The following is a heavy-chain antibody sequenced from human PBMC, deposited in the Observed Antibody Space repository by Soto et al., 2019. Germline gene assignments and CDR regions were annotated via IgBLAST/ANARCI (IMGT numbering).Heavy chain of an antibody. Sequence: GASVKVSCKPSGYTLNTYYLHWVRQAPGQGLEWMGIIHPSGGGSTYAQKFQGRLIITTDTSATTGFMELSSLRSEDTAIYYCAAWAGDIGSNNMFQGPLDFWGQGTRVTVSS. CDR1: GYTLNTYY. J-gene: IGHJ4*02. CDR2: IHPSGGGS. D-gene: IGHD3-16*01. CDR3: AAWAGDIGSNNMFQGPLDF. V-gene: IGHV1-46*02.